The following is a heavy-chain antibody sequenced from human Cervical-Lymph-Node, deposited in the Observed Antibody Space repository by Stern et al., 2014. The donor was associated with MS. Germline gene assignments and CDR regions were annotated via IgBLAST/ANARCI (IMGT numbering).Heavy chain of an antibody. D-gene: IGHD3-22*01. J-gene: IGHJ6*02. CDR2: IVWEDYK. Sequence: QITLKESGPALVKSTQTLTLTCTFSGFSLNTSGMCVSWVRQPPGKALEWLALIVWEDYKYYSTTLKHRLTISKDTSKNQVVLTMTNMDPADTATYYCARMEYYRSGDYYYYNGMDVWGQGTTVTVSS. V-gene: IGHV2-70*20. CDR3: ARMEYYRSGDYYYYNGMDV. CDR1: GFSLNTSGMC.